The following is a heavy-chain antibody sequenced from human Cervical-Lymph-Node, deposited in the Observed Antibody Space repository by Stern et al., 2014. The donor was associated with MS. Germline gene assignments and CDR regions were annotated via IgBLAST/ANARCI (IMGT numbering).Heavy chain of an antibody. V-gene: IGHV3-74*02. CDR3: ARSPGHNWFDT. CDR1: GFTLSSYW. CDR2: INSDESFI. J-gene: IGHJ5*02. Sequence: EVQLVESGGGLVQPGGSLRLSCAVSGFTLSSYWMQWVRQAPGKGLVWVSRINSDESFINYADSVKGRFTISRDNAKNTLYLQMNSLRVEDSAVYYCARSPGHNWFDTWGQGTLVTVSS.